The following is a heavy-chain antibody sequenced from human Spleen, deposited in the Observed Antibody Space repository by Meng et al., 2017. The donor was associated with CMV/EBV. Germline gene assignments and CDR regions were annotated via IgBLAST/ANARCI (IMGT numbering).Heavy chain of an antibody. CDR2: VTWDGVTT. Sequence: GGSLRLSCAASRFTFDDHTMHWVRQAPGKGLEWVSFVTWDGVTTFYADSVKGRFTISRDNSKNSLYLQMNSLRTEDTALYYCAKDGRGSSGGFYFDYWGQGTLVTVSS. V-gene: IGHV3-43*01. D-gene: IGHD6-6*01. CDR3: AKDGRGSSGGFYFDY. J-gene: IGHJ4*02. CDR1: RFTFDDHT.